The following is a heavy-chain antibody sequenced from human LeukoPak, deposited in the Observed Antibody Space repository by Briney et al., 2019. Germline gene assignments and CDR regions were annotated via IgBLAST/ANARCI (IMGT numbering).Heavy chain of an antibody. J-gene: IGHJ4*02. CDR3: ARVNTAMVIDD. V-gene: IGHV1-69*04. CDR1: GGTFSSYA. Sequence: ASVTVSCKASGGTFSSYAISWVRPAPGQERAWMGRIIPILGIANNPQKFQGRDTITADKSTSTAYMELSSLRSEDSAVYYCARVNTAMVIDDWGQGTLVTVSS. CDR2: IIPILGIA. D-gene: IGHD5-18*01.